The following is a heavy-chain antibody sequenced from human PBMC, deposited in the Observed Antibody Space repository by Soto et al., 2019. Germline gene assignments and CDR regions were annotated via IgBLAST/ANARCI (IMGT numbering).Heavy chain of an antibody. Sequence: SGPTLVNPTQTLTLTCTFSGFSLSTSGVGVGLIRQPPGKALEWLALIYWVDDKRYSPSLKSRLTITKDTSKNQVVLTMTNMDPVDTATYYCARFNYYDSSGYYYLVFFDYWGQGTLVTVYS. CDR1: GFSLSTSGVG. V-gene: IGHV2-5*02. CDR2: IYWVDDK. D-gene: IGHD3-22*01. J-gene: IGHJ4*02. CDR3: ARFNYYDSSGYYYLVFFDY.